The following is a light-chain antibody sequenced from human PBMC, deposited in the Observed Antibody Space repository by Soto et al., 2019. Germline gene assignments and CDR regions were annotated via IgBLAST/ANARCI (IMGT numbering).Light chain of an antibody. CDR1: QGISSY. CDR2: GAS. V-gene: IGKV1-8*01. CDR3: QQCNTPFT. J-gene: IGKJ4*01. Sequence: AIRMTQSPSSLSASTGDRVTITCRASQGISSYLAWYQQKPGKAPNLLIYGASTLQSGVPSRFSGSGSGTDFALTISCLQSEDFATYYCQQCNTPFTFGGGTKVEIK.